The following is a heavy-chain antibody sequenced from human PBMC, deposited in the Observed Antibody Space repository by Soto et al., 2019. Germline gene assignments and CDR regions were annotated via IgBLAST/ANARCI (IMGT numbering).Heavy chain of an antibody. CDR3: AAFWSGHYGMDV. J-gene: IGHJ6*02. CDR1: GFTFSSYS. CDR2: ISSSSSYI. Sequence: GGSLRLSCAASGFTFSSYSMNWVRQAPGKGLEWVSSISSSSSYIYYADSVKGRFTISRDNAKNSLYLQMNSLRAEDTAVYYCAAFWSGHYGMDVWGQGTTVTVSS. V-gene: IGHV3-21*01. D-gene: IGHD3-3*01.